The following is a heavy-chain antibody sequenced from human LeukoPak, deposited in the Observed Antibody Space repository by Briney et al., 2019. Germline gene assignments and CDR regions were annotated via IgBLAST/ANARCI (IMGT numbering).Heavy chain of an antibody. CDR2: IYYSGST. Sequence: SQTLSLTCTVSGGSISSGGYYWSWIRQHPGKGLEWIGYIYYSGSTYYNPSLKSRVTISVDTSKNQFSLKLSSVTAADTAVYYCASVGATTGYFDLWGRGTLVTVPS. CDR1: GGSISSGGYY. J-gene: IGHJ2*01. V-gene: IGHV4-31*03. CDR3: ASVGATTGYFDL. D-gene: IGHD1-26*01.